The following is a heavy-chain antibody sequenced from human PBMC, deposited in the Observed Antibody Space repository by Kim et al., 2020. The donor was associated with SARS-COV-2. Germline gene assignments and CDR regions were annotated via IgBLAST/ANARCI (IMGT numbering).Heavy chain of an antibody. CDR3: ARKLGTGWFDP. CDR1: GGSISSSSYY. CDR2: IYYSGST. Sequence: SETLSLICTVSGGSISSSSYYWGWIRQPPGKGLEWIGSIYYSGSTYYNPSLKSRVTISVDTSKNQFSLKLSSVTAADTAVYYCARKLGTGWFDPWGQGTLVTVSS. V-gene: IGHV4-39*07. D-gene: IGHD1-1*01. J-gene: IGHJ5*02.